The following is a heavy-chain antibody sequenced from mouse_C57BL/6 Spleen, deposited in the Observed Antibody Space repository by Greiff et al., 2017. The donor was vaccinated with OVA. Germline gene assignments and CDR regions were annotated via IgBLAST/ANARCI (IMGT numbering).Heavy chain of an antibody. D-gene: IGHD1-1*01. J-gene: IGHJ3*01. CDR2: IYPGDGDT. CDR1: GYAFSSYW. V-gene: IGHV1-80*01. CDR3: ARGYYYGSSPNWEFAY. Sequence: QVQLQQSGAELVKPGASVKISCKASGYAFSSYWMNWVKQRPGQGLEWIGQIYPGDGDTNYNGKFKGKATLTADKSSSTAYMQLSSLTSEDSAVYFCARGYYYGSSPNWEFAYWGQGTLVTVSA.